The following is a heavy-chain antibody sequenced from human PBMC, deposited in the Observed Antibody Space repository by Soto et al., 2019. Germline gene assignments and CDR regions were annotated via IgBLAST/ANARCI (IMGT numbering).Heavy chain of an antibody. D-gene: IGHD3-10*01. J-gene: IGHJ4*02. V-gene: IGHV4-4*02. CDR3: ARLGRYYGSGSYPLFDY. CDR1: SGSISSSNW. CDR2: IYHSGST. Sequence: QVQLQESGPGLVKPSGTLSRTCAVSSGSISSSNWWSWVRQPPGKGLEWIGEIYHSGSTNYNPSLKSRVTISVDKSKNQFSLKLSSVTAADTAVYFCARLGRYYGSGSYPLFDYWGQGTLVTVSS.